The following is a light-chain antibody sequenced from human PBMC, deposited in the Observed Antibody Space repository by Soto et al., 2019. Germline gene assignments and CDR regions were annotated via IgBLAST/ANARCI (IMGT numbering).Light chain of an antibody. CDR2: EVS. J-gene: IGLJ2*01. V-gene: IGLV2-8*01. CDR1: SSDIGAYNY. Sequence: QSALTQPPSASGSPGQSVTISCTGTSSDIGAYNYVSWYQQHPGKAPKLMIYEVSKWPSGVPDRFSGSKSGNTASLTVSGLQAEDEADYYCTSHAGSINLVFGGGTKVTVL. CDR3: TSHAGSINLV.